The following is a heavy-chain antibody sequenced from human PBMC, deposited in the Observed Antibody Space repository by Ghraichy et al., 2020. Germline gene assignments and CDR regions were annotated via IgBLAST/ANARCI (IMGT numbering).Heavy chain of an antibody. Sequence: GESQNISCAGSGFTFSSYWMTWVRQAPGKGLEWVANIKYDGSEKYSVDSVKGRFTISRDNAKKSLYLQMNSLRAEDTAVYYCARMGIRAGFDYWGQGTLVTVSS. CDR3: ARMGIRAGFDY. CDR2: IKYDGSEK. V-gene: IGHV3-7*03. D-gene: IGHD1-26*01. J-gene: IGHJ4*02. CDR1: GFTFSSYW.